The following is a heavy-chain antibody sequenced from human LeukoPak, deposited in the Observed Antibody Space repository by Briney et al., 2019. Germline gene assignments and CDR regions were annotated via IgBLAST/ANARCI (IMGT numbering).Heavy chain of an antibody. CDR2: ISGSGGST. D-gene: IGHD1-26*01. V-gene: IGHV3-23*01. J-gene: IGHJ4*02. CDR3: AKAGFSGSYFDY. CDR1: GFTFRSYA. Sequence: PGGSLRLSCAASGFTFRSYAMSWVRQAPGKGLEWVSAISGSGGSTYYADSVKGRFTISRDNSKNTLYLQMNSLRAEDTAVYYCAKAGFSGSYFDYWGQGTLVTVSS.